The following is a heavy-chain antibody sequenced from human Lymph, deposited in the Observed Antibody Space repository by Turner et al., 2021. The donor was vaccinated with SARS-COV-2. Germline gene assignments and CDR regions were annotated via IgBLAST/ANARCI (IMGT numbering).Heavy chain of an antibody. CDR2: NYDGGTT. CDR3: ARDLGNYSMDD. Sequence: VQLVESGVAFIPPVGSLRLSCAASGSIVSRNYMSWGRQAGGKVVWRVKVNYDGGTTYYADFVKGRIIIVRENTKKSLHLQRNRTRVEDTVVYYGARDLGNYSMDDWGQGTTVTVSS. D-gene: IGHD2-15*01. V-gene: IGHV3-53*01. CDR1: GSIVSRNY. J-gene: IGHJ6*02.